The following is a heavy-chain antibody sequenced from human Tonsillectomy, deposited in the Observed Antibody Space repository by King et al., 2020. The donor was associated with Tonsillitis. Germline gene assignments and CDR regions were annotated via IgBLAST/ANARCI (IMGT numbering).Heavy chain of an antibody. CDR3: ALSVVAYGQGAFDI. CDR2: IYYSGST. V-gene: IGHV4-59*01. CDR1: GGSISSYY. J-gene: IGHJ3*02. D-gene: IGHD4-17*01. Sequence: VQLQESGPGLVKPSETLSLTCTVSGGSISSYYWSWIRQPPGKGLEWIGYIYYSGSTNYNPSLKSRVTISVDTSKNQFSLKLSSVTAADTAVYYCALSVVAYGQGAFDIWGQGTMVTVSS.